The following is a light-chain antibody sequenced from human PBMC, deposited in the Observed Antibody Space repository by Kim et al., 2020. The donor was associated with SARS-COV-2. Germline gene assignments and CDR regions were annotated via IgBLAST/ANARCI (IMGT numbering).Light chain of an antibody. J-gene: IGKJ1*01. CDR3: QQYNNWPPLT. V-gene: IGKV3-15*01. CDR2: GAS. Sequence: SPGERATRACRASQSISSSLAWYQKKPGQAPRLLIYGASTRATGIPARFSGSGSGTEFTLTISSLQSEDFAVYYCQQYNNWPPLTFGLGTKVDIK. CDR1: QSISSS.